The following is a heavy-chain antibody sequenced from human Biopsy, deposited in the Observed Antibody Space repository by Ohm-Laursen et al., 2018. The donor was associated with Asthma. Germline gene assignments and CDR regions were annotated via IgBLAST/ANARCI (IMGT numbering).Heavy chain of an antibody. CDR3: ARGQKSAGDRWFDP. D-gene: IGHD6-13*01. CDR1: GYPFIGYH. CDR2: INTNSGAT. V-gene: IGHV1-2*06. J-gene: IGHJ5*02. Sequence: SVKVSCKASGYPFIGYHIHWMRQAPGQGLEWMGRINTNSGATNYAQKSKGRVTMTRDTSISTAYMEVSRLRSDDTAVYYCARGQKSAGDRWFDPWGQGTLVTVSS.